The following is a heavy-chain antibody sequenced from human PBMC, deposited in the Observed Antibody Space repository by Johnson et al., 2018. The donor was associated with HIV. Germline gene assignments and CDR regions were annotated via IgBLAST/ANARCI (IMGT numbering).Heavy chain of an antibody. J-gene: IGHJ3*01. D-gene: IGHD1-26*01. Sequence: VQLVESGGGVLRPGASLRLSCEGFGFIFDDYGLNWVRQGPGKGLEWVSGINWNGGNTGYADSVKGRCPISRDNDNSSGYMQMNNLRAEDTAFYYCARRDSGSLSFDLWGQGTMVTVSS. V-gene: IGHV3-20*04. CDR3: ARRDSGSLSFDL. CDR2: INWNGGNT. CDR1: GFIFDDYG.